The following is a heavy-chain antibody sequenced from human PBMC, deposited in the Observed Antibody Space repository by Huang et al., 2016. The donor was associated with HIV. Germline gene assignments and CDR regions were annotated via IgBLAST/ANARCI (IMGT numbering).Heavy chain of an antibody. CDR2: IYTSGST. Sequence: QVQLQESGPGLVKPSQTLSLTCTVSGGSISSGSYYWSWVRQPAGKGLAWIGRIYTSGSTNYNPSLKSRVTILLDTSKNHVSLKLSSVTAADTAVYYCARGDSSGWYPFDPWGQGTLVTVSS. V-gene: IGHV4-61*02. D-gene: IGHD6-19*01. J-gene: IGHJ5*02. CDR1: GGSISSGSYY. CDR3: ARGDSSGWYPFDP.